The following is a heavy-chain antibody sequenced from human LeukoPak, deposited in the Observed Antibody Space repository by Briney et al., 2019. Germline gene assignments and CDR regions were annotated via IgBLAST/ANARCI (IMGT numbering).Heavy chain of an antibody. CDR3: ARHRISTYYDFWSGYRNYGMDV. CDR1: GGSISSSSYY. D-gene: IGHD3-3*01. V-gene: IGHV4-39*01. J-gene: IGHJ6*02. Sequence: PSETLSLTCTVSGGSISSSSYYWGWIRQPPGKGLEWIGSIYYSWSTYYNPSLKSRVTISVDTSKNQFSLKLSSVTAADTAVYYCARHRISTYYDFWSGYRNYGMDVWGQGTTVTVSS. CDR2: IYYSWST.